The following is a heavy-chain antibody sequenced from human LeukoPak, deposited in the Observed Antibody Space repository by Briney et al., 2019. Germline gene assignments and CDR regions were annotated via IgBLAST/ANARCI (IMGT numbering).Heavy chain of an antibody. J-gene: IGHJ6*03. D-gene: IGHD5-12*01. CDR1: GGSISSSNW. Sequence: PSETLSLTCAVSGGSISSSNWWSWVRQPPGKGLEWIGEIYHSGSTNYNPSLKSRVTISVDKSKNQFSLKLSSVTAAGTAVYYCARVSGYDPADYMDVWGKGTTVTVSS. V-gene: IGHV4-4*02. CDR2: IYHSGST. CDR3: ARVSGYDPADYMDV.